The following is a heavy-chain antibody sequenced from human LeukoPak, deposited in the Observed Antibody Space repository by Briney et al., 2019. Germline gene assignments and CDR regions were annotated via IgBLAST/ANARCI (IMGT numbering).Heavy chain of an antibody. CDR2: ISSRSSFT. D-gene: IGHD6-19*01. J-gene: IGHJ6*04. V-gene: IGHV3-11*06. Sequence: GGSLRLSCAASGFTFNDYYMSWICQAPGKGLEWVSYISSRSSFTNYADSVKGRFTISRDNAKNSLYLQMNSLRAEDTAVYYCARDGQYSSGWYKGGMDVWGKGTTVTVSS. CDR1: GFTFNDYY. CDR3: ARDGQYSSGWYKGGMDV.